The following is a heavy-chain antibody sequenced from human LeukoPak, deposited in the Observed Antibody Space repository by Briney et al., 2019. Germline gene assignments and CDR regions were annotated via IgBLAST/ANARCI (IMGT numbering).Heavy chain of an antibody. CDR1: GFTFSTYA. V-gene: IGHV3-23*01. Sequence: GGSLRLSCAASGFTFSTYAMSWARQAPGKRLEWVSGISGSGGSTFYADSVKGRFTISRDNSKNTLYLQMNSLRGEDTAIYYCTKSRARRDGSSGSVDYWGQGTLVTVSS. J-gene: IGHJ4*02. CDR3: TKSRARRDGSSGSVDY. CDR2: ISGSGGST. D-gene: IGHD3-22*01.